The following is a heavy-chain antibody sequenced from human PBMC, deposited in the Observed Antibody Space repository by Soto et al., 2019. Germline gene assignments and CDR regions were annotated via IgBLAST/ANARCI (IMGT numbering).Heavy chain of an antibody. CDR3: AADFPVSKYRAFDI. CDR1: GFTFTSSA. V-gene: IGHV1-58*02. Sequence: SVKVSCKASGFTFTSSAMQRVRQARGQRLEWIGWIVVGSGNTNYAQKFQERVTITRDMSTSTAYMELSSLRSEDTAVYYCAADFPVSKYRAFDIWGQGTMVTVSS. CDR2: IVVGSGNT. J-gene: IGHJ3*02. D-gene: IGHD3-16*02.